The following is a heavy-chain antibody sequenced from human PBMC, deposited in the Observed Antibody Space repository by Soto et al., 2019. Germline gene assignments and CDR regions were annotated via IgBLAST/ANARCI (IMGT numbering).Heavy chain of an antibody. CDR1: GFTFSNSA. Sequence: QVHLVESGGGVVQPGRSLRLSCAASGFTFSNSAMHWARQAPGKGLEWVAVISYDGNNKYYADSVKGRFTTSRDNSMNRLYLQMNSLRPEDTAVYYCARDRVVAGIGEIDYWGQGTLVTVSS. CDR2: ISYDGNNK. CDR3: ARDRVVAGIGEIDY. V-gene: IGHV3-30-3*01. J-gene: IGHJ4*02. D-gene: IGHD6-19*01.